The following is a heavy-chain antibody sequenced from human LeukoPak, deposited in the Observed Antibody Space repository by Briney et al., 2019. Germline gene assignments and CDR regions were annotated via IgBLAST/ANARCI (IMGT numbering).Heavy chain of an antibody. V-gene: IGHV1-2*02. CDR3: ARGPEWFGELLGYFDY. D-gene: IGHD3-10*01. Sequence: SVKVSCKASGYTFAGYYMHWVRQAPGQGLEWMGWINPNSGGTNYAQKFQGRVTMTRDTSISTAYMELSRLRSDDTAVYYCARGPEWFGELLGYFDYWGQGTLLTVSS. CDR2: INPNSGGT. CDR1: GYTFAGYY. J-gene: IGHJ4*02.